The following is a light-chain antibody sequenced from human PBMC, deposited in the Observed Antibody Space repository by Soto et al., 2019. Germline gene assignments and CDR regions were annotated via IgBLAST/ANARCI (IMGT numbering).Light chain of an antibody. CDR3: QQLDDYPFS. CDR1: QGIRSA. V-gene: IGKV1D-13*01. CDR2: DAS. Sequence: AIQLTQSPSSLSAYVGDSDTITCRASQGIRSAVAWYQQKPGRPPKLLIYDASSLEVGVPSRFSGSRSGTDFMLTVSSLQPEDFATYYCQQLDDYPFSFGPGTKV. J-gene: IGKJ3*01.